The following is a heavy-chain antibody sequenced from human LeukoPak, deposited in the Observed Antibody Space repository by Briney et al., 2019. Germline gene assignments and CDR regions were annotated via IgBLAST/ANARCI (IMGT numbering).Heavy chain of an antibody. CDR1: GGSFSGYY. V-gene: IGHV4-34*01. CDR2: INHSGNT. J-gene: IGHJ4*02. CDR3: ARGSRWELPLDY. D-gene: IGHD1-26*01. Sequence: SETLSLTCAIYGGSFSGYYWSRIRQPPGKGLEWIGEINHSGNTNYNPSLKSRVTISIDTSKNQLSLKVSSVTAADTAVYYCARGSRWELPLDYWGQGTLVTVSS.